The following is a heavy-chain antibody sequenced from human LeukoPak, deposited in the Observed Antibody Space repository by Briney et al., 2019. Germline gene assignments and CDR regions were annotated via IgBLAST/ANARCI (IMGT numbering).Heavy chain of an antibody. CDR3: AKDPNGDYLGAFDT. D-gene: IGHD4-17*01. CDR1: GFNFGKYV. J-gene: IGHJ3*02. CDR2: IRASGAGT. V-gene: IGHV3-23*01. Sequence: GGSLRLSCAGSGFNFGKYVMTCVRQAPGKGLEWVSAIRASGAGTYYADSVKGRFTISRDNSKNMLYLQMNSLRAEDTAVYYCAKDPNGDYLGAFDTWAQGTKVTVSS.